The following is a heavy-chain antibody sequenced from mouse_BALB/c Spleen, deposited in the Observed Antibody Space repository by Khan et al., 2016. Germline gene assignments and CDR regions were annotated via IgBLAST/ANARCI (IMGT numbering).Heavy chain of an antibody. Sequence: QVQLEQSGAELVKPGTSVKLSCKASGYNFTSYWINWVKLRPGQGLEWIGDIYPGSGSTNYNEKFKSKATLTVDTSSSTAYMQLSSLASEDSALYYCAKSMRLGPWFAYWGQGTLVTVSA. J-gene: IGHJ3*01. CDR2: IYPGSGST. D-gene: IGHD3-2*02. CDR1: GYNFTSYW. V-gene: IGHV1-55*01. CDR3: AKSMRLGPWFAY.